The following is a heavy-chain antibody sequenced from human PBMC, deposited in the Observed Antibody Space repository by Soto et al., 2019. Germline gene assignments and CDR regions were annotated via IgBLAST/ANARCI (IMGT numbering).Heavy chain of an antibody. CDR2: ISLYSDGK. CDR3: ARVVPGAEAWFGP. J-gene: IGHJ5*02. CDR1: GYTFSNYG. V-gene: IGHV1-18*01. D-gene: IGHD2-2*01. Sequence: ASVKVSCKTSGYTFSNYGITWVRQAPGQPLEWLGWISLYSDGKNYEQKFQGRVYMTKDKSTTTAYMELRSLRSDDTAVYYCARVVPGAEAWFGPWGQGTMVTVSS.